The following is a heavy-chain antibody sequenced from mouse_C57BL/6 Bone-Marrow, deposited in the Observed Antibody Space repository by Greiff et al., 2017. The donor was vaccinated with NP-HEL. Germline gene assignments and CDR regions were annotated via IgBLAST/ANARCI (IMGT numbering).Heavy chain of an antibody. CDR3: AREGGLRRHTHALDN. CDR2: INYDGSST. V-gene: IGHV5-16*01. J-gene: IGHJ4*01. Sequence: EVQRVESEGGLVQPGSSMKLSCTASGFTFSDYYMAWVRQVPEKGLEWVANINYDGSSTYYLDSLKSRFIISRDNAKNILYLQMSSLKSEDTATYYSAREGGLRRHTHALDNWGEEDPVTVSS. CDR1: GFTFSDYY. D-gene: IGHD2-4*01.